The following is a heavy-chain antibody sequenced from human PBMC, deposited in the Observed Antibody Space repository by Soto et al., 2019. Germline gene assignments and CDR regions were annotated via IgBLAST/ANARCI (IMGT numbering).Heavy chain of an antibody. CDR2: IYYSGST. J-gene: IGHJ2*01. CDR1: GGNISSFY. Sequence: SETLSLTCTVSGGNISSFYWRWIRQPPGKGLEWIGYIYYSGSTNYNPSLKSRVTISVDTSKNQFSLKLSSVTAADTAVYYCARFNWYFDLWGRGTLVTVSS. V-gene: IGHV4-59*08. CDR3: ARFNWYFDL.